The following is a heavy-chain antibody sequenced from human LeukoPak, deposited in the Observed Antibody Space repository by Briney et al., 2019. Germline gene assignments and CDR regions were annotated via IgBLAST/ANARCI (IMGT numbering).Heavy chain of an antibody. CDR1: GFTFEDYA. D-gene: IGHD4-17*01. CDR3: AKGWSRGTVTTLFDY. Sequence: GRSLRLFCAASGFTFEDYAMHWVRQAPAKGLEGVSGISWNSGSIGYADSVKGRFTISRDNAKNSLYLQMNSLRAEDMALYYCAKGWSRGTVTTLFDYWGQGTLVTVSS. CDR2: ISWNSGSI. J-gene: IGHJ4*02. V-gene: IGHV3-9*03.